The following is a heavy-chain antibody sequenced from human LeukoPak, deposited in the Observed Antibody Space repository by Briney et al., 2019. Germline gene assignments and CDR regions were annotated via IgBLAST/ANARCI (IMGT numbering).Heavy chain of an antibody. CDR1: GGSISSSNW. D-gene: IGHD3-9*01. J-gene: IGHJ5*02. CDR3: AREYLTGYYNWFDP. CDR2: IYHSGST. V-gene: IGHV4-4*02. Sequence: SGTLSLTCAVSGGSISSSNWWSWVRQPPGKGLEWIGEIYHSGSTNYNPSLKSRVTISVDRSKNQFSLKLSSVTAADTAVYYCAREYLTGYYNWFDPWGQGTLVTVSS.